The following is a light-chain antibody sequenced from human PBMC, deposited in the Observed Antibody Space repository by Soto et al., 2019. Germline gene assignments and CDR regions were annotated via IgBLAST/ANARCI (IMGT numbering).Light chain of an antibody. J-gene: IGLJ1*01. CDR3: SSYTTSTLLYV. CDR2: EVS. V-gene: IGLV2-14*01. CDR1: SSDIGRHKY. Sequence: QSALTQPASVSGSPGQSITISCTGSSSDIGRHKYVSWYQHHPGKAPKLMIYEVSNRPSGVSNRFSGSKSGNTASLTISGLQAEDEADYYCSSYTTSTLLYVFGTGTKLTVL.